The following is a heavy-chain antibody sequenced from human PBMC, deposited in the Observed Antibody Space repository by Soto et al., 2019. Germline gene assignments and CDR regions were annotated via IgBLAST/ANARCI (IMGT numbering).Heavy chain of an antibody. CDR1: RGSFSGFY. CDR2: INHSGTT. V-gene: IGHV4-34*01. CDR3: ARGRGYVYGSNFYGLDV. J-gene: IGHJ6*02. Sequence: SETLSLTCVVYRGSFSGFYWSWVRQTPGGGLEWIGEINHSGTTNYNPSFQNRVTISVDKSTNNFSLKMTPVTAADAAVYYCARGRGYVYGSNFYGLDVWGQGTTVTVSS. D-gene: IGHD6-25*01.